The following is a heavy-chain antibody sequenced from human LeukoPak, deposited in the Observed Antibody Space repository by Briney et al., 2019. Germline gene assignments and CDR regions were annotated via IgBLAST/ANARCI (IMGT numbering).Heavy chain of an antibody. CDR2: VYYTGST. V-gene: IGHV4-59*01. D-gene: IGHD3-9*01. J-gene: IGHJ5*02. CDR3: ARGRYSAGDNWFDP. Sequence: SETLSLTCTVSGGSINNYYWTWIRQPPGKGLECIGYVYYTGSTYYNPSLKSRATISVDTSRNQFSLKLKSVTAADTAVYYCARGRYSAGDNWFDPWGQGTLVTVSS. CDR1: GGSINNYY.